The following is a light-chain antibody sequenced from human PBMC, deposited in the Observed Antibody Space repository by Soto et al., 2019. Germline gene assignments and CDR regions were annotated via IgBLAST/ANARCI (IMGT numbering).Light chain of an antibody. Sequence: TQSPSSLSASVGDRVTITCRASQGIRKDLAWYQQKPGQPPRLLIYGASRRATGIPDRFSGSGSGTDFTLSISSLEPEDSAVYYCQQYGRSPTWTFGQGTKVEIK. CDR3: QQYGRSPTWT. CDR2: GAS. J-gene: IGKJ1*01. V-gene: IGKV3-20*01. CDR1: QGIRKD.